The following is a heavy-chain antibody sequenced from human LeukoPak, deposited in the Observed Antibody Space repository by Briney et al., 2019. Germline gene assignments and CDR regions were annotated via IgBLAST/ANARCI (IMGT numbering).Heavy chain of an antibody. CDR1: GYTFTSYG. D-gene: IGHD3-9*01. CDR2: ISGYNGNT. V-gene: IGHV1-18*01. J-gene: IGHJ4*02. Sequence: GASVKVSCKASGYTFTSYGISWVRQAPGEGLEWMGWISGYNGNTNYVQKLQDRVTMTTDTSTGTASMELRSLRSDDTAVYYCARQGAYYDILTGYYWGYFDYWGQGTLVTVSS. CDR3: ARQGAYYDILTGYYWGYFDY.